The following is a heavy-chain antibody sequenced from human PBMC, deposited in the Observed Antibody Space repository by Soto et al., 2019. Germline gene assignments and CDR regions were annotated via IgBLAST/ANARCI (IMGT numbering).Heavy chain of an antibody. V-gene: IGHV3-15*01. CDR1: GFTFSNAW. CDR2: IKSKTDGGTT. J-gene: IGHJ6*02. D-gene: IGHD6-6*01. Sequence: PGGSLRLSCAASGFTFSNAWMTWVRQAPGKGLEWVGRIKSKTDGGTTDYAAPVKGRFTISRDDSKNTLYLQMNSLKTEDTAVYYCSTSPGQLVPYYYYYGMDVWGQGTTVTVSS. CDR3: STSPGQLVPYYYYYGMDV.